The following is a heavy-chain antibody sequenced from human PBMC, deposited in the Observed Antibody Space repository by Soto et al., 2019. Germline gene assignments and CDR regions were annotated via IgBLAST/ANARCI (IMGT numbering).Heavy chain of an antibody. CDR2: MNPNSGNT. Sequence: ASVKVSCKASGYTFTSYDINWVRQATGQGLEWMGWMNPNSGNTGYAQKFQGRVTMTRNTSISTAYMELSSLRSEDTAVCYCARGKVAARAYYYYGMDVWGQGTTVTVSS. J-gene: IGHJ6*02. CDR1: GYTFTSYD. V-gene: IGHV1-8*01. CDR3: ARGKVAARAYYYYGMDV. D-gene: IGHD6-6*01.